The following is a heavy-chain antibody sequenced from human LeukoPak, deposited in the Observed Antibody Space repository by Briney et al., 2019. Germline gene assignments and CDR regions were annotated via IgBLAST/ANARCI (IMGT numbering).Heavy chain of an antibody. Sequence: SSETLSLTCTVSSGSISSYYWSWIRQPPGKGLEWIGYIYYSGSTNYNPSLKSRVTISVDTSKNQFSLKLSSVTAADTAVYYCARDHTYYDILTGYSFGAFDIGGQGTMVTVSS. CDR3: ARDHTYYDILTGYSFGAFDI. V-gene: IGHV4-59*01. D-gene: IGHD3-9*01. J-gene: IGHJ3*02. CDR2: IYYSGST. CDR1: SGSISSYY.